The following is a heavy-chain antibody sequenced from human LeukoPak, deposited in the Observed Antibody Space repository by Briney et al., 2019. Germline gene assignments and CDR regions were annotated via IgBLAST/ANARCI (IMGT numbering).Heavy chain of an antibody. Sequence: ETLSLTCTVSGGSISSGDYYWSWIRQPPGKGLEWMANIKEDGSKKNYVDSVKGRFTIFRDNAKNSLYLQMNSLRAEDTAVYYCATPLGYYDSSGYHQGGDWGQGTLVTVSS. J-gene: IGHJ4*02. D-gene: IGHD3-22*01. V-gene: IGHV3-7*03. CDR2: IKEDGSKK. CDR3: ATPLGYYDSSGYHQGGD. CDR1: GGSISSGDYY.